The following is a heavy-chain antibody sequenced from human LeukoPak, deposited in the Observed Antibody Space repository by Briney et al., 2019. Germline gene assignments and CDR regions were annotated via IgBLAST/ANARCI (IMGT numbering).Heavy chain of an antibody. CDR1: GYTLTDYY. CDR2: INPNSGGT. Sequence: GASVKVSCKASGYTLTDYYMHWVRQAPGQGLEWMGWINPNSGGTNYAQKFQGRVTMTRDTSISTAHMELSRLRSDDTAVYYCARGVSPDSSGYYHYYYYYGMDVWGQGTTVTVSS. V-gene: IGHV1-2*02. J-gene: IGHJ6*02. D-gene: IGHD3-22*01. CDR3: ARGVSPDSSGYYHYYYYYGMDV.